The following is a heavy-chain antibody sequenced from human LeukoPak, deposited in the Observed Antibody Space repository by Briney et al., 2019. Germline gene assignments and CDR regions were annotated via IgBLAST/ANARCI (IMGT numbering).Heavy chain of an antibody. Sequence: SETLSLTCAVYGGSFSGYYWSWIRQPPGKGLEWIGEINHSGSTNYNPSLKSRVTISVDTSKNQFSLKLRSVTAADTAVYYCARGDYMTMVRGAPRYYYGMDVWGQGTTVTVSS. V-gene: IGHV4-34*01. CDR1: GGSFSGYY. D-gene: IGHD3-10*01. CDR3: ARGDYMTMVRGAPRYYYGMDV. J-gene: IGHJ6*02. CDR2: INHSGST.